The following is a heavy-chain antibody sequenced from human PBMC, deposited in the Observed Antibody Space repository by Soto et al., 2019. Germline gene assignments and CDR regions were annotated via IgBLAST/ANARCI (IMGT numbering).Heavy chain of an antibody. Sequence: QVQLQESGPGLVKPSETLSLTCTVSGASISSYYWSWIRQPAGKGLEWIGRLYTSGSPNYNPSLKSRVTMSVDTSKNQFSLKLSSVTAADTAVYYCARDKDSYGYRDYWGQGTLVTVSS. CDR2: LYTSGSP. J-gene: IGHJ4*02. CDR1: GASISSYY. D-gene: IGHD5-18*01. CDR3: ARDKDSYGYRDY. V-gene: IGHV4-4*07.